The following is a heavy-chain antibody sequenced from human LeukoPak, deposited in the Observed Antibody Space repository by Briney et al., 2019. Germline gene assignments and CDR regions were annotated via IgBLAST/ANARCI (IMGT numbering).Heavy chain of an antibody. Sequence: GESLKISCEASGFTFRTYGMTWVRQAPGKGLEWVSGITGSSTWTYYADSVRGRFTISRDKSKNTLHLQMNNLTADDTAIYYCARELVSLGTGYFDLWGRGTLVTVSS. D-gene: IGHD7-27*01. CDR2: ITGSSTWT. V-gene: IGHV3-23*01. CDR1: GFTFRTYG. J-gene: IGHJ2*01. CDR3: ARELVSLGTGYFDL.